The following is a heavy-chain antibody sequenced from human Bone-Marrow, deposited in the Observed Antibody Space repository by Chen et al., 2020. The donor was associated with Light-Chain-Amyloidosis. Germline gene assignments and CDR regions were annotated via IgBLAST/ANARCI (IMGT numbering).Heavy chain of an antibody. D-gene: IGHD5-12*01. V-gene: IGHV5-51*01. Sequence: GQLEQSGPEVKKPGESLKISCKGSGYTFPNYWIGWVRQMPGKGLEWMGVIYPDDSDARYSPSFEGQVTISADKSITTAYLQWRSLKASDTAMYYWARRRDGYNFDYWGQGTLVTVSS. J-gene: IGHJ4*02. CDR3: ARRRDGYNFDY. CDR1: GYTFPNYW. CDR2: IYPDDSDA.